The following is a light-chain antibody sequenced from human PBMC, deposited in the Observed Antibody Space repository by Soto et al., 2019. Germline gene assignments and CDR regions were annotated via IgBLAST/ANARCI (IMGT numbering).Light chain of an antibody. CDR2: DN. CDR1: SSNIGKNY. V-gene: IGLV1-51*01. J-gene: IGLJ1*01. Sequence: QSVLTQPPSVSAAPGQKVIISCSGTSSNIGKNYVSWYQQLPGTVPKLLAYDNKRPSGIPDRFSGSKSGTSATLGITGLQTGDEADYYCGAWDNSLSTYVFGAGTKLTVL. CDR3: GAWDNSLSTYV.